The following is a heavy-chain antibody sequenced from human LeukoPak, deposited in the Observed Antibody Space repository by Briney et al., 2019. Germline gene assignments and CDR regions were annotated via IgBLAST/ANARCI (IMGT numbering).Heavy chain of an antibody. J-gene: IGHJ4*02. V-gene: IGHV4-4*07. Sequence: SETLSLTCTVSRGSISNYYWSWIRQPAGKGLEWIGRIYSSGSTNYSPSLKSRVTMSVDTSKNQFSLKLRSVTAADMAVYYCARDRVFGIFDYWGQGTLVTVSS. CDR3: ARDRVFGIFDY. D-gene: IGHD3-3*01. CDR1: RGSISNYY. CDR2: IYSSGST.